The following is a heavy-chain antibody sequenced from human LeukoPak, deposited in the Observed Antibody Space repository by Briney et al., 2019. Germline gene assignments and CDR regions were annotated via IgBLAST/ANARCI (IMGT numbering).Heavy chain of an antibody. CDR3: ARRGGQRGDGYNLFDY. CDR1: VGSISNYY. CDR2: IYYSGST. V-gene: IGHV4-59*08. J-gene: IGHJ4*02. Sequence: SETLSLTCSVSVGSISNYYWSWIRQPPGKGLEWIGYIYYSGSTNYDASLKSRVTISVDTSKNQFSLKLSSVTAADTAVYYCARRGGQRGDGYNLFDYWGQGTLVTVSS. D-gene: IGHD5-24*01.